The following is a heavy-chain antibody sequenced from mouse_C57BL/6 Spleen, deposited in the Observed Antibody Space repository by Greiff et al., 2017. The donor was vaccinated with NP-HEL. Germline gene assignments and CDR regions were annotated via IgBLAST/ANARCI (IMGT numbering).Heavy chain of an antibody. D-gene: IGHD2-1*01. J-gene: IGHJ3*01. CDR3: AREGGNYRRFAY. CDR1: GYTFTSYW. CDR2: IYPGSGST. Sequence: VKLQQPGAELVKPGASVKMSCKASGYTFTSYWITWVKQRPGQGLEWIGDIYPGSGSTNYNEKFKSKATLTVDTSSSTAYMQLSSLTSEDSAVYYCAREGGNYRRFAYWGQGTLVTVSA. V-gene: IGHV1-55*01.